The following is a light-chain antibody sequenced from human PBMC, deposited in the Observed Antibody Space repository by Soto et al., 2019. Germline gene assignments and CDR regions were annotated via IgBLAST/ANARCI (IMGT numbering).Light chain of an antibody. CDR3: SSYAVSSNLV. Sequence: QSALTQPPSASGSPGQSVTISCTGTSSDVGGYNYVSWYQQHPGKAPKLMIYEVSKRPSGVPDRFSGSKSGNTASLTVSGLQAEDEADYYCSSYAVSSNLVSGGGTKLTVL. CDR2: EVS. J-gene: IGLJ2*01. V-gene: IGLV2-8*01. CDR1: SSDVGGYNY.